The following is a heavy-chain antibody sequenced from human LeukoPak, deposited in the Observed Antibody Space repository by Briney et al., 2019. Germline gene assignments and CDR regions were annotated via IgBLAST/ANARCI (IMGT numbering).Heavy chain of an antibody. CDR2: ISGSGGSR. V-gene: IGHV3-23*01. CDR1: GFSVSGYW. Sequence: GGSLRLSCAVSGFSVSGYWMTWVRQAPGKGLEWVSGISGSGGSRYFADSVKGRFTISRDNSKNTVCLQMNSLRAEDTALYYFAKSHNWNDVYYYYGMDVWGQGTTVTVSS. J-gene: IGHJ6*02. D-gene: IGHD1-1*01. CDR3: AKSHNWNDVYYYYGMDV.